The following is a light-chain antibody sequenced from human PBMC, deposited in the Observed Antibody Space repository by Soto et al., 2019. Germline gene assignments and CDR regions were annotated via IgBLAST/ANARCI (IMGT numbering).Light chain of an antibody. Sequence: QSARPQPASVSGSPGQSITISCTGTSSDVGAYNYDSWYQQYPGEAPKVIIYDVSHRPAGVSNRFSGSKSGNTASLTISGLQSQDEADYYSSSYTSPTTYVFGTGTKVTVL. J-gene: IGLJ1*01. CDR1: SSDVGAYNY. CDR2: DVS. CDR3: SSYTSPTTYV. V-gene: IGLV2-14*01.